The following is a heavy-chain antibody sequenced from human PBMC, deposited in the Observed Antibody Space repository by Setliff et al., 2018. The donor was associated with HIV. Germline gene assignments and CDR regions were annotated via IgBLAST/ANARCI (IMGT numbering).Heavy chain of an antibody. D-gene: IGHD5-18*01. CDR2: INHSGST. CDR1: GGSFSGYY. Sequence: SETLSLTCAVYGGSFSGYYWSWIRQPPGKGLEWIGEINHSGSTNYNPSLKSRVTISVDTSKNQFSLKLYSVTAADSAVYYCAVGSQPRLAYWGQGTRVTVSS. CDR3: AVGSQPRLAY. V-gene: IGHV4-34*01. J-gene: IGHJ4*02.